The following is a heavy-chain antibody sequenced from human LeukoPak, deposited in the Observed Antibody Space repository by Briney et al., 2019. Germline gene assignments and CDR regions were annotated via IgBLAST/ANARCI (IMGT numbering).Heavy chain of an antibody. V-gene: IGHV3-23*01. CDR1: GFTFSSYA. CDR2: ISGSGGST. CDR3: ARVGGDLYFDY. Sequence: PGGSLRLSCAASGFTFSSYAMSWVRQAPGKGLEWVSAISGSGGSTYYADSVKGRFTISRDNAKNSLYLQMNSLRAEDTAVYYCARVGGDLYFDYWGQGTLVTVSS. D-gene: IGHD2-21*02. J-gene: IGHJ4*02.